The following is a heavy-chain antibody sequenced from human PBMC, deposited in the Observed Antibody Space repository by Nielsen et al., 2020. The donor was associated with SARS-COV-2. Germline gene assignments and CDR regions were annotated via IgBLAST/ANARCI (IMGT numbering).Heavy chain of an antibody. CDR1: GGSSSSGGYS. D-gene: IGHD3-22*01. Sequence: LRLSCTVSGGSSSSGGYSWSWVRQPPGKALEWLALIYWDDDKRYSPSLKSRLTITKDTSKNQVVLTMTNMDPVDTVTYYCAHRPDDGSGYYQYYFDYWGQGTLVTVSS. CDR2: IYWDDDK. J-gene: IGHJ4*02. CDR3: AHRPDDGSGYYQYYFDY. V-gene: IGHV2-5*08.